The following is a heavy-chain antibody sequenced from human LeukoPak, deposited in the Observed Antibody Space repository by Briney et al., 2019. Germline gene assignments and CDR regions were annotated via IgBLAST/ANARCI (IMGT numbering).Heavy chain of an antibody. Sequence: KPSKTLSLTCAVYGGSFSGYYWSWIRQPPGKGLEWIGEINHSGSTNYNPSLKSRVTISVDTSKSQFSLKLSSVTAADTAVYYCARIFGVVITTSYYYYGMDVWGQGTTVTVSS. CDR1: GGSFSGYY. CDR2: INHSGST. V-gene: IGHV4-34*01. D-gene: IGHD3-3*01. CDR3: ARIFGVVITTSYYYYGMDV. J-gene: IGHJ6*02.